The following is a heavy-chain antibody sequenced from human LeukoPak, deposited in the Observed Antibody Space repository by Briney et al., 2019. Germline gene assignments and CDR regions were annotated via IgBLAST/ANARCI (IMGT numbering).Heavy chain of an antibody. V-gene: IGHV3-30-3*02. CDR1: GFTFSTYA. D-gene: IGHD3-10*01. Sequence: GRSLRLSCEVSGFTFSTYAMHWVRQAPGKGLEWVAVISYDGSTKYYADSVKGRFTISRDNSKNTLYLQMNSLRAEDTAVYYCAKDVVIGGSGSPPDYWGQGTLVTVSS. CDR2: ISYDGSTK. CDR3: AKDVVIGGSGSPPDY. J-gene: IGHJ4*02.